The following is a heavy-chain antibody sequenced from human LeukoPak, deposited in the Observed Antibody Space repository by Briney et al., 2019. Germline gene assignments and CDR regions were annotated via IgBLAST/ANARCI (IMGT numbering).Heavy chain of an antibody. V-gene: IGHV3-23*01. CDR1: DFPFSSYA. Sequence: GGSLRLSCVASDFPFSSYAMSWVRQAPGKGLEWLAVIRGSGASTNYADSVKGRFTISRDNAKNSLYLQMNSLRAEDTAVYYCAREDLDYGDPVDWGQGTLVTVSS. CDR2: IRGSGAST. CDR3: AREDLDYGDPVD. D-gene: IGHD4-17*01. J-gene: IGHJ4*02.